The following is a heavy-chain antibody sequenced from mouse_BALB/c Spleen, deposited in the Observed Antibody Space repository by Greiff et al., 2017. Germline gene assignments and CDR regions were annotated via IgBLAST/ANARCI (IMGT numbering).Heavy chain of an antibody. V-gene: IGHV3-6*02. CDR2: ISYDGSN. J-gene: IGHJ4*01. Sequence: EVKVEESGPGLVKPSQSLSLTCSVTGYSITSGYYWNWIRQFPGNKLEWMGYISYDGSNNYNPSLKNRISITRDTSKNQFFLKLNSVTTEDTATYYCARFRYGYAMDYWGQGTSVTVSS. D-gene: IGHD2-14*01. CDR1: GYSITSGYY. CDR3: ARFRYGYAMDY.